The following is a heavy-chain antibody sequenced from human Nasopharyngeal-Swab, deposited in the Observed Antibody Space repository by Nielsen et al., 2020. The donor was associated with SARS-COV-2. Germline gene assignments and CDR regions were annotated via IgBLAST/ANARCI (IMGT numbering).Heavy chain of an antibody. J-gene: IGHJ4*02. CDR3: ARDPGFGYYYDSSGYYDY. CDR1: GFTLSSYW. Sequence: GESLNISCAASGFTLSSYWMSWVRQAPGKGLEWVAKIKQGGSEKYYVDSVKGRFTNSRDNAKNSLYLQMNSLRAEDTAVYYCARDPGFGYYYDSSGYYDYWGQGTLVTVSS. D-gene: IGHD3-22*01. CDR2: IKQGGSEK. V-gene: IGHV3-7*01.